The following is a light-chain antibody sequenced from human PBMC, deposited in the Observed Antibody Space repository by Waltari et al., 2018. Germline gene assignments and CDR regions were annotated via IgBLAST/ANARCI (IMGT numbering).Light chain of an antibody. CDR3: CSYAGVSTWV. CDR1: SSDFRNYNL. CDR2: EDI. Sequence: QSALTQPASVSGSPGQSITISCTGISSDFRNYNLFSWYQQHPGEGPKLIVCEDIKRPSGVADRFSGSKSGETASLTISGLQAEDESDYYCCSYAGVSTWVFGGGTKVTVL. J-gene: IGLJ3*02. V-gene: IGLV2-23*01.